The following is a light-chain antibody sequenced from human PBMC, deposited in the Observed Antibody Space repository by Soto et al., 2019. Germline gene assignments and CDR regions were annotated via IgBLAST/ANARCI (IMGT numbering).Light chain of an antibody. CDR1: QSVSSY. CDR2: DSS. CDR3: HQRSSWPRT. V-gene: IGKV3-11*01. J-gene: IGKJ4*01. Sequence: EIVLTQFPATLSLSPGEGATLSCRASQSVSSYLAWYQQKRGQAPRLLIYDSSNRATRIPARFSGSVSGTEFSLTISSLEPEDFAVYYCHQRSSWPRTFGRGTKVESK.